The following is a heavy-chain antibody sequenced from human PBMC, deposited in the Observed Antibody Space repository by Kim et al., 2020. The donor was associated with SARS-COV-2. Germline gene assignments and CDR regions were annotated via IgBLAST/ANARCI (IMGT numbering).Heavy chain of an antibody. CDR2: ISSSGSTI. J-gene: IGHJ4*02. Sequence: GGSLRLSCAASGFTFSSYEMNWVRQAPGKGLEWVSYISSSGSTIYYADSVKGRFTISRDNAKNSLYLQMNSLRAEDTAVDYCARVYGSNDSVLFYYFDYWGQGTLVTVSS. V-gene: IGHV3-48*03. D-gene: IGHD1-1*01. CDR1: GFTFSSYE. CDR3: ARVYGSNDSVLFYYFDY.